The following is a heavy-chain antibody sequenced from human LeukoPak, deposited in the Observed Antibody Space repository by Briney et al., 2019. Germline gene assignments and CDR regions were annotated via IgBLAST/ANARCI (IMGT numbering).Heavy chain of an antibody. D-gene: IGHD3-22*01. CDR2: IYYSGST. V-gene: IGHV4-31*03. Sequence: SETLSLTCTVSGGSISSGGYYWSWIRQHPGKGLEWIGYIYYSGSTYYNPSLKSRVTISVDTSKNQFSLKLSSVTAADTAVYYCARGPPTYYYDSSGYPIDYWGQGTLVTVSS. CDR3: ARGPPTYYYDSSGYPIDY. J-gene: IGHJ4*02. CDR1: GGSISSGGYY.